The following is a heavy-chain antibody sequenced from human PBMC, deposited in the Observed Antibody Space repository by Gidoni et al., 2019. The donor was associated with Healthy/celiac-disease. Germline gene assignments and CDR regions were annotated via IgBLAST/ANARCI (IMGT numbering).Heavy chain of an antibody. CDR2: IYYSGST. CDR1: GGSISSSSYY. Sequence: QLQLQESGPGLVKPSETLSLTCTVSGGSISSSSYYWGWIRQPPGKGLEWIGSIYYSGSTYYNPSRKSRVTISVDTSKNQFSLKLSSVTAADTAVYYCARLYPRGVVIENRALSTFDYWGQGTLVTVSS. V-gene: IGHV4-39*01. J-gene: IGHJ4*02. D-gene: IGHD3-22*01. CDR3: ARLYPRGVVIENRALSTFDY.